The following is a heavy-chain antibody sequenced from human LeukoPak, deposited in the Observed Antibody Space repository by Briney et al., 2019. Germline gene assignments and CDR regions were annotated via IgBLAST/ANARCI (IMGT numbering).Heavy chain of an antibody. CDR2: INPNSGGT. Sequence: GASVAVSCKASGYTFTFYYMYWVRQAPGQGLEWMGWINPNSGGTNYAQNFQGRVTMTRDTSISTAYMELSRLRSDDTAVYYCARAYSSTSETQFDYWGQGTLVTVSS. J-gene: IGHJ4*02. D-gene: IGHD6-13*01. V-gene: IGHV1-2*02. CDR1: GYTFTFYY. CDR3: ARAYSSTSETQFDY.